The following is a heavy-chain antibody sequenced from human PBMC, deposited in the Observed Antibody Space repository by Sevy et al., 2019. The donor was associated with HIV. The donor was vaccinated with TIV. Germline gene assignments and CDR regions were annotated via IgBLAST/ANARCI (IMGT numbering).Heavy chain of an antibody. V-gene: IGHV3-48*03. D-gene: IGHD3-16*02. J-gene: IGHJ4*02. CDR1: GFTFSSYE. CDR2: ISSSGSTI. Sequence: GGSLRLSCAASGFTFSSYEMNWVRQAPGKGLEWVSYISSSGSTIYYADSVKGRFTISRDNAKNSLYLQMNSLRAEDTAVYYCARTYYDYVWGSYRYNRYFDYWGQGTLVTVSS. CDR3: ARTYYDYVWGSYRYNRYFDY.